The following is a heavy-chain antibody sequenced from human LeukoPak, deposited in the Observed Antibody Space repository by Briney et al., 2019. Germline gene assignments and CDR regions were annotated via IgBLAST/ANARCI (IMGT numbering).Heavy chain of an antibody. Sequence: SETLSLTCTVSGGSISSSSYYWGWIRQPPGKGLEWIGSIYYSGSTYYNPSLKSRVTISVDTSKNQFSLKLSSVTAADTAVYYCARDSGYYPGYFDYWGQGTLVTVSS. V-gene: IGHV4-39*07. J-gene: IGHJ4*02. CDR1: GGSISSSSYY. D-gene: IGHD3-22*01. CDR3: ARDSGYYPGYFDY. CDR2: IYYSGST.